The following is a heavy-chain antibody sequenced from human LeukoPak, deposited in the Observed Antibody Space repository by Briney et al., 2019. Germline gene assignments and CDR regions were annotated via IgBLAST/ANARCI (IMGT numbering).Heavy chain of an antibody. D-gene: IGHD3-16*02. CDR2: ISGSGGST. CDR3: AKMKRSSRLGELSSPVWFDP. CDR1: GFTFSSYA. Sequence: GGSLRLSCAASGFTFSSYAMSWVRQAPGKGLEWVSAISGSGGSTYYADSVKGRFTISRDNSKNTLYLQMNSLRAEDTAVYYCAKMKRSSRLGELSSPVWFDPWGQGTLVTVSS. V-gene: IGHV3-23*01. J-gene: IGHJ5*02.